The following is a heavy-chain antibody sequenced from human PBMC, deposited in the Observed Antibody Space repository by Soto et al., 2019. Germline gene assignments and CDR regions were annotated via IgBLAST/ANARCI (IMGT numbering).Heavy chain of an antibody. CDR2: INYSGST. V-gene: IGHV4-59*02. Sequence: QVSLQESGPGLVKPSETLSLTCTVSGGSVSNYYWTWIRQPPGKGLEWISYINYSGSTDHSPSLKSRVTISLDTSKNPFSLRLISVTAADTAVYYCATLAPRYCIRDYNYYSLDFWGQGTTVIVSS. J-gene: IGHJ6*02. CDR3: ATLAPRYCIRDYNYYSLDF. D-gene: IGHD3-16*02. CDR1: GGSVSNYY.